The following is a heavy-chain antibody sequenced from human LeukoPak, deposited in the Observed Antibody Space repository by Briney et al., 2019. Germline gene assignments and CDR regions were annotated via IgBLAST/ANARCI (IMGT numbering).Heavy chain of an antibody. CDR2: ISGGGTT. V-gene: IGHV3-23*01. D-gene: IGHD3-22*01. Sequence: PGGSLRLSCAASGFTFSNYAMNWVRQAPGKGLEWVPSISGGGTTYYADSVKGRFTISRDNSKNALYLQMNSLRAEDTAVYYCAKSSAYYTNSFDPWGQGTLVTVSS. CDR1: GFTFSNYA. CDR3: AKSSAYYTNSFDP. J-gene: IGHJ5*02.